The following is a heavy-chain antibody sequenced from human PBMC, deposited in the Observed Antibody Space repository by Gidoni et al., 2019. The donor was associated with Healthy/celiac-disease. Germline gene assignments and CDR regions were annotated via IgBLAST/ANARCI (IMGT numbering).Heavy chain of an antibody. CDR2: ISGSGGST. Sequence: EVQLWEAGRGLLPPGGSLRLSCAASGFTFSRYAMGWVRQAPGKGLEWVSAISGSGGSTYYAASGKGRFTISRDNTKNTLYLQMNSLRAEDTAVYYCAKGESSSWYAVGDFDYWGQGTLVTVSS. D-gene: IGHD6-13*01. J-gene: IGHJ4*02. CDR1: GFTFSRYA. V-gene: IGHV3-23*01. CDR3: AKGESSSWYAVGDFDY.